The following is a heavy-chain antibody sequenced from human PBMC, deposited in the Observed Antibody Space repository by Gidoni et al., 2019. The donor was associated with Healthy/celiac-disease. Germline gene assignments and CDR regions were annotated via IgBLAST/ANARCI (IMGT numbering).Heavy chain of an antibody. D-gene: IGHD3-22*01. CDR3: ARAGYYDSSGYYHDAFDI. J-gene: IGHJ3*02. CDR1: GFTFSSYS. CDR2: ISSSSSTI. Sequence: EVQLVESGGGLVQPGGSLRLSCAASGFTFSSYSMNWVRQAPGKGLEWVSYISSSSSTIYYADSVKGRFTISRDNAKNSLYLQMNSLRAEDTAVYYCARAGYYDSSGYYHDAFDIWGQGTMVTVSS. V-gene: IGHV3-48*01.